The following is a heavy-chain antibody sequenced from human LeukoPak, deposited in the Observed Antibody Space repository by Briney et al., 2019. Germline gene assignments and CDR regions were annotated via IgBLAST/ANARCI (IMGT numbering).Heavy chain of an antibody. V-gene: IGHV1-8*02. CDR1: GYTFTSYY. J-gene: IGHJ4*02. CDR3: ARTRSGSYPPRRYYFDY. CDR2: IIPIFGTA. D-gene: IGHD1-26*01. Sequence: ASVKVSCKASGYTFTSYYIHWVRQAPGQGLEWMGGIIPIFGTANYAQKFQGRVTMTRNTSISTAYMELSSLRSEDTAVYYCARTRSGSYPPRRYYFDYWGQGTLVTVSS.